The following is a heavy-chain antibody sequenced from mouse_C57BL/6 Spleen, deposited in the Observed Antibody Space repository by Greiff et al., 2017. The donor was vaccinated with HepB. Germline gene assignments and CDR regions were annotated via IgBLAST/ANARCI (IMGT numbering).Heavy chain of an antibody. CDR2: ISDGGSYT. J-gene: IGHJ4*01. CDR3: ARDRDYSNYVYAMDY. D-gene: IGHD2-5*01. CDR1: GFTFSSYA. V-gene: IGHV5-4*01. Sequence: EVKVVESGGGLVKPGGSLKLSCAASGFTFSSYAMSWVRQTPEKRLEWVATISDGGSYTYYPDNVKGRFTISRDNAKNNLYLQMSHLKSEDTAMYYCARDRDYSNYVYAMDYWGQGTSVTVSS.